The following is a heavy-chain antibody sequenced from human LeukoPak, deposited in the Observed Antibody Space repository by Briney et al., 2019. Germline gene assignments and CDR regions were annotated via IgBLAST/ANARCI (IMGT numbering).Heavy chain of an antibody. V-gene: IGHV3-48*04. Sequence: SGGSLRLSCAASGFTFSSYSMNWVRQAPGKGLEWVSYISSSSSTIYYADSEKGRFTISRDNAKNSLYLQMNSLRAEDTAVYYCARDREQWLQLIDYWGQGTLVTVSS. CDR3: ARDREQWLQLIDY. CDR1: GFTFSSYS. D-gene: IGHD6-19*01. J-gene: IGHJ4*02. CDR2: ISSSSSTI.